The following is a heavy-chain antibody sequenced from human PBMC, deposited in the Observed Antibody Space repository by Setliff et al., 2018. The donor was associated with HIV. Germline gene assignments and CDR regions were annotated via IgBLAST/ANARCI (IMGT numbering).Heavy chain of an antibody. CDR2: INAGNGDT. CDR3: ARHQAPYYYTMDV. Sequence: ASVKVSCKTSGFTFSNYAIHWVRQAPGQGLEWMGWINAGNGDTRYSPKFQGRVTFTRDTSASTAFMELNSLSSEDTAVYYCARHQAPYYYTMDVWGKGTTVTVSS. V-gene: IGHV1-3*01. CDR1: GFTFSNYA. J-gene: IGHJ6*03.